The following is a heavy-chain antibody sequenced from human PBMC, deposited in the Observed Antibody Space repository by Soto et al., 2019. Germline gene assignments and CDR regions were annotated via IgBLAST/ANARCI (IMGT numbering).Heavy chain of an antibody. D-gene: IGHD2-2*01. CDR3: ARSAQDIILVPTAIGSLDY. J-gene: IGHJ4*02. Sequence: QVQLVQSGAEVKKPGSSVKVSCKDSGDTFYNYAISWVRQAPGQGLEWMGGIIPIFGTANYAQKFQGRVTITADESTSTAYMEMSSLRSDDPAVYYCARSAQDIILVPTAIGSLDYWGQGTLVTVSS. CDR2: IIPIFGTA. CDR1: GDTFYNYA. V-gene: IGHV1-69*12.